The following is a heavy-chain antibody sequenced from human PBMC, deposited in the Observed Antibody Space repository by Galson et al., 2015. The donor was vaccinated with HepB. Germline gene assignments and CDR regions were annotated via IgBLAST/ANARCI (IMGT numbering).Heavy chain of an antibody. V-gene: IGHV3-9*01. CDR1: GFTFDDYA. D-gene: IGHD2-2*01. J-gene: IGHJ6*02. Sequence: SLRLSCAASGFTFDDYAMHWVRQAPGKGLEWVSGISWNSGSIGYADSVKGRFTISRDNAKNSLYLQMNSLRAEDTALYYCAKDIMSQGVVPAATTYYYYYGMDVWGQGTTVTVSS. CDR2: ISWNSGSI. CDR3: AKDIMSQGVVPAATTYYYYYGMDV.